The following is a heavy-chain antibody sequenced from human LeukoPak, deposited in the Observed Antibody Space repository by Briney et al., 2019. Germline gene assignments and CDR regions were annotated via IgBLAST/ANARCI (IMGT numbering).Heavy chain of an antibody. J-gene: IGHJ3*02. CDR2: ISSSSSTI. D-gene: IGHD3-16*01. V-gene: IGHV3-48*01. Sequence: GGSLRLSCAASGFTFSSYEMNWVRQAPGKGLEWVSYISSSSSTIYYADSVKGRFTISRDNAKNSLYLQMNSLRAEDTAVYYCALLPGGSLAFDIWGQGTMVTVSS. CDR1: GFTFSSYE. CDR3: ALLPGGSLAFDI.